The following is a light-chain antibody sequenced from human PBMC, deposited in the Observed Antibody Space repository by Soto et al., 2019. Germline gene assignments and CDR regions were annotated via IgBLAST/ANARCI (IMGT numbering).Light chain of an antibody. CDR3: QQYYSFPWT. Sequence: DIQMTQSPSSLSASVGDRVTITCQASQDISNYLNRYQQKPGKAPELLIYAASTLQSGVPSRFSGSGSGTDFTLTISCLQSEDFATYYCQQYYSFPWTFGQGTKVDI. CDR1: QDISNY. CDR2: AAS. J-gene: IGKJ1*01. V-gene: IGKV1-33*01.